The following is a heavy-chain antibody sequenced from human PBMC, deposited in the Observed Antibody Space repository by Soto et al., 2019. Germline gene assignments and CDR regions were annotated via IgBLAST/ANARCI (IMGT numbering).Heavy chain of an antibody. CDR3: AKGVLSFHYGTEV. Sequence: VHLEESGGGLVQPGGSLRLSCAASGFTFNTYPMTWVRQAPGKGLEWVASISSTAGRTSSYADSVKGRFAIGRDFSDNSVYLEMNNLRADDTAVYFCAKGVLSFHYGTEVWGEGATVTVSS. V-gene: IGHV3-23*04. CDR1: GFTFNTYP. D-gene: IGHD3-10*01. CDR2: ISSTAGRTS. J-gene: IGHJ6*04.